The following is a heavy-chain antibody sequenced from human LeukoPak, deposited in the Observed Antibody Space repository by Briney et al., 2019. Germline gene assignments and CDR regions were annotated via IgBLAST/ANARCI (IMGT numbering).Heavy chain of an antibody. V-gene: IGHV4-59*01. CDR2: IYDRGST. D-gene: IGHD5-12*01. J-gene: IGHJ4*02. CDR3: ARGAYSGYSFDY. Sequence: PSETLSLTCTVSGGSIYSYYWTWIRQSPGKGLEWIGYIYDRGSTNYNPSLKSRLTLSVDVSKNQFSLKLSSVTAADTAVYYCARGAYSGYSFDYWGQGTLVTVSS. CDR1: GGSIYSYY.